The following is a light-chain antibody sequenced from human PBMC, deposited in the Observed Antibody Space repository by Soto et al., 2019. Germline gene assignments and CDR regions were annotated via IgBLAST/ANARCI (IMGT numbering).Light chain of an antibody. CDR2: AAS. V-gene: IGKV1-39*01. Sequence: DIQITQSPSSLSASVGDRVTITCRASQSISSYLNWYQQKPGKAPKLLIYAASSLQSGVPSMFSGCGSGTDFTLTISSLQPEDFATYYCQQSYSTPITFGPGTRLEIK. CDR1: QSISSY. J-gene: IGKJ5*01. CDR3: QQSYSTPIT.